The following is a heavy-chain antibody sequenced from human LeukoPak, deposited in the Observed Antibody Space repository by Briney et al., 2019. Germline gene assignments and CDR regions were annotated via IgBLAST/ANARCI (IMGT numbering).Heavy chain of an antibody. CDR2: IYYSGST. D-gene: IGHD3-10*01. CDR3: ARSTIWFGELPAI. CDR1: GGSFSGYY. Sequence: SETLSLTCTVSGGSFSGYYWSWVRQPPGKGLEWIGSIYYSGSTYYNPSLKSRVTISVDTSKNQFSLKLSSVTAADTAVYYCARSTIWFGELPAIWGQGTMVTVSS. J-gene: IGHJ3*02. V-gene: IGHV4-39*07.